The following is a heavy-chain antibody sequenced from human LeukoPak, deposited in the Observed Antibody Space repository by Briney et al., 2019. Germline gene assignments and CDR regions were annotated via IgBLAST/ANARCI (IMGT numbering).Heavy chain of an antibody. CDR1: GGSFSRGSFY. CDR2: IYYSGTT. CDR3: AHSKRWGGNGAFDY. Sequence: SETLSLTCIVSGGSFSRGSFYWLGPPHPPGKRLEWVGSIYYSGTTSYTPPLKGRLTISVDRSKNQFSLKLSSVTAADTAVYYCAHSKRWGGNGAFDYWGQGTLVTVSS. V-gene: IGHV4-39*01. J-gene: IGHJ4*02. D-gene: IGHD4-23*01.